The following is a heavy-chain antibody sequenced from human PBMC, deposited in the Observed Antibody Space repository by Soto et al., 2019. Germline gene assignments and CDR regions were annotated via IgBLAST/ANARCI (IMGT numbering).Heavy chain of an antibody. CDR1: GFTFSSYA. J-gene: IGHJ4*02. CDR3: AEAVSGSIRYFDY. V-gene: IGHV3-23*01. CDR2: ITGSGVTT. D-gene: IGHD1-26*01. Sequence: GGSLRLSCAASGFTFSSYAMSWVRQAPGKGLEWVSLITGSGVTTYYADSVKGRFTISRDNSKNTLYLQMNSLRAEDTAVYYCAEAVSGSIRYFDYWGQGTLVTVSS.